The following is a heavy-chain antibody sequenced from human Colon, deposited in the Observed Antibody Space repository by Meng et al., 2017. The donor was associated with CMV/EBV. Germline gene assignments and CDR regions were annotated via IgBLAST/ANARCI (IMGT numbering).Heavy chain of an antibody. CDR2: STGSGGSP. CDR1: GFNFYSHA. CDR3: VKAAGVFDY. J-gene: IGHJ4*02. Sequence: GSLRLSCAASGFNFYSHAMSWVRQAPGKGLEWVAASTGSGGSPRYADSVEGRFTISRDISKNILYLQMNDLRVEDTAVYYCVKAAGVFDYWGQGAVVTVSS. D-gene: IGHD6-19*01. V-gene: IGHV3-23*01.